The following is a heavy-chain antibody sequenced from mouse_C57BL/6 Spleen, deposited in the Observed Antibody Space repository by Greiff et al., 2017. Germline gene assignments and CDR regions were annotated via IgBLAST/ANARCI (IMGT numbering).Heavy chain of an antibody. D-gene: IGHD1-1*01. V-gene: IGHV1-72*01. J-gene: IGHJ1*03. CDR1: GYTFTSYW. CDR2: IDPNSGGT. Sequence: QVQLQQPGAELVKPGASVKLSCKASGYTFTSYWMHWVKQRPGRGLEWIGRIDPNSGGTKYNEKFKSKATLTVDKPSSTAYMQLSSLTSEDSAVYYCASYYGRSFWYFDVWGTGTTVTVSS. CDR3: ASYYGRSFWYFDV.